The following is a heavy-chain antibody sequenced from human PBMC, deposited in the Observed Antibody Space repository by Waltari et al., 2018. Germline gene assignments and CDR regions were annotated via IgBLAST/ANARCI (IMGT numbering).Heavy chain of an antibody. CDR1: GDSIRSNY. CDR2: IYYGGST. D-gene: IGHD7-27*01. V-gene: IGHV4-59*01. Sequence: QVQLQESGPGLVKPSETLSLTCSVSGDSIRSNYWSWIRQPPGKGLEWIGYIYYGGSTNYTPSLERRVTIAVYKPQNQFSLRLTAVTAADTAVYYCARGTDWGSWVDYWGQGILVTVSS. CDR3: ARGTDWGSWVDY. J-gene: IGHJ4*02.